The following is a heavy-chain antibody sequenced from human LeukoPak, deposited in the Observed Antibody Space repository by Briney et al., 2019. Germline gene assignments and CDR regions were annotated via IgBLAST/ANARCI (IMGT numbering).Heavy chain of an antibody. CDR1: GFIFSRYG. J-gene: IGHJ4*02. Sequence: PGGSLRLSCAASGFIFSRYGMHWVRQAPGKGLEWEALIWYDGSNKYYTDSVKGRLTISRDNSKNTLYLQMNNLRAEDTAVYYCAREGPRGNSQFDYWGQGTLVTVSS. V-gene: IGHV3-33*01. CDR3: AREGPRGNSQFDY. D-gene: IGHD2/OR15-2a*01. CDR2: IWYDGSNK.